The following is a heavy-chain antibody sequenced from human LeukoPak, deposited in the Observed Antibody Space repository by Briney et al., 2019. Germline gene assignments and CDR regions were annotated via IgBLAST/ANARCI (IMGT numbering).Heavy chain of an antibody. V-gene: IGHV3-7*03. J-gene: IGHJ6*02. Sequence: VGSLRLSSAASGFTFSSYWMTWVRQAPGKGLEWVANINQDGSEKYYVDSVKGRFTISRDNAKNSLYMQMNSLTAEDTAVYYCARFEGNRSSSWYWRNYYYYGMDVWGQGTTVTVSS. CDR2: INQDGSEK. CDR3: ARFEGNRSSSWYWRNYYYYGMDV. D-gene: IGHD6-13*01. CDR1: GFTFSSYW.